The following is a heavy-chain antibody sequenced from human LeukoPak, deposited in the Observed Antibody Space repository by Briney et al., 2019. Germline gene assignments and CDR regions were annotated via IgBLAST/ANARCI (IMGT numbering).Heavy chain of an antibody. CDR1: GFTFSTYA. CDR3: AKDRGFGEYFPFFY. Sequence: GGSLRLSCAASGFTFSTYAMSWVRQTPEKGLEWVSAISGSGGSTYNADSVKGRFTISRDNSKNTLYLQMNSLRAEDTAVYYCAKDRGFGEYFPFFYWGQGTLVTVSS. J-gene: IGHJ4*02. CDR2: ISGSGGST. V-gene: IGHV3-23*01. D-gene: IGHD3-10*01.